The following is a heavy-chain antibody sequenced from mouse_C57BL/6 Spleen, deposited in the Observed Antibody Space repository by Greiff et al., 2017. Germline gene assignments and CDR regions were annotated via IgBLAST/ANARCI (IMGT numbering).Heavy chain of an antibody. V-gene: IGHV1-52*01. Sequence: VQLQQPGAELVRPGSSVKLSCKASGYTFTSYWMHWVKQRPIQGLEWIGNIDPSDSETHYNQKFKDKATLTVDKSSSTAYMQLSSLTSEDSAVYYCARRYYGNLFDDWGQGTTLTVSS. CDR2: IDPSDSET. CDR3: ARRYYGNLFDD. J-gene: IGHJ2*01. D-gene: IGHD1-1*01. CDR1: GYTFTSYW.